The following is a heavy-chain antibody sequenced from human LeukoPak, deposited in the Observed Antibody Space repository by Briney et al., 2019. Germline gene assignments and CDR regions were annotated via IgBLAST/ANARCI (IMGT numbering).Heavy chain of an antibody. CDR3: ARTSDYYNYYLDY. CDR2: INPNGGTT. V-gene: IGHV1-2*02. CDR1: GYRFTDYY. Sequence: ASVKVSCKASGYRFTDYYVHWVRQAPGQGLEWMAWINPNGGTTNYAQKFQGRVTMIRDTSISTAYMELSNLRSDDTAVYYCARTSDYYNYYLDYWGQGTPVTVSS. J-gene: IGHJ4*02. D-gene: IGHD4-11*01.